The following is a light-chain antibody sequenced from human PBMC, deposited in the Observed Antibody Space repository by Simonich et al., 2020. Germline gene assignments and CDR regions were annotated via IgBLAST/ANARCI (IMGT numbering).Light chain of an antibody. CDR2: WAS. CDR1: QSFSSN. Sequence: EIVMTQSPATLSVSTGERATLSCRASQSFSSNLAWYQQKPGQPPKLLIYWASTRESGVPDRFSGSGSGTDFTLTISSLQAEDVAVYYCQQYYSTPYTFGQGTKLEIK. CDR3: QQYYSTPYT. V-gene: IGKV3-15*01. J-gene: IGKJ2*01.